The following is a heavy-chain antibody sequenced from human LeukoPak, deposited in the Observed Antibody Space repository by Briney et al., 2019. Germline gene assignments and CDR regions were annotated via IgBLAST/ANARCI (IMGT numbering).Heavy chain of an antibody. CDR3: AVNMVRGTLGFDP. CDR1: GGSISSGGYY. Sequence: PSQTLSLTCTVSGGSISSGGYYWSWIRQHPGKGLEWIGYIYYSGSTYYNPSLKSRVTISVDTSKNQFSLKLSSVTAADTAVYYCAVNMVRGTLGFDPWGQGTLVTVSS. CDR2: IYYSGST. J-gene: IGHJ5*02. D-gene: IGHD3-10*01. V-gene: IGHV4-31*03.